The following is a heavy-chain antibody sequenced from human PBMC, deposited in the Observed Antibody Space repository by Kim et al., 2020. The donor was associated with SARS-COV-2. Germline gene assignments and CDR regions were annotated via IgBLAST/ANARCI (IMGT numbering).Heavy chain of an antibody. CDR2: IWYDGSNK. J-gene: IGHJ6*03. Sequence: GGSLRLSCAASGFTFSSYGMHWVRQAPGKGLEWVAVIWYDGSNKYYADSVKGRFTISRDNSKNTLYLQMNSLRAEETAVYYCARDTPLEWLLVGYMDVWGKGTTVTVS. CDR3: ARDTPLEWLLVGYMDV. CDR1: GFTFSSYG. V-gene: IGHV3-33*01. D-gene: IGHD3-3*01.